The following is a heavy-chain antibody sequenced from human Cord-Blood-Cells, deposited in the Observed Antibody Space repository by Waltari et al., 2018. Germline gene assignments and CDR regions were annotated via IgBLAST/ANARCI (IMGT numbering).Heavy chain of an antibody. CDR1: GFSLSTSGVG. CDR3: AREGGDY. D-gene: IGHD2-15*01. Sequence: QITLKESGPTLVKPTQTLTLTCTFSGFSLSTSGVGVGWTRQPPGKALEWLALIYWNDDKRYSPSLMGRLTITKDTSKNQVVLTMINMDPVDTATYYCAREGGDYWGQGTLVTVSS. CDR2: IYWNDDK. J-gene: IGHJ4*02. V-gene: IGHV2-5*01.